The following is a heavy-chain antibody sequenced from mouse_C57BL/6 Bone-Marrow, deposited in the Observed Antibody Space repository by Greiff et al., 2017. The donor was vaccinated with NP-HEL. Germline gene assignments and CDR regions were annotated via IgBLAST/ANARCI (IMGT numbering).Heavy chain of an antibody. CDR2: IYPGSGSN. CDR1: GYTFTSYW. J-gene: IGHJ2*01. CDR3: ARKPPLLWYYFDY. V-gene: IGHV1-55*01. D-gene: IGHD2-1*01. Sequence: VQLQQPGAELVKPGASVKMSCKASGYTFTSYWITWVKQRPGQGLEWIGDIYPGSGSNNYNEKFKSKATLTVDTYYSTAYMQLISLTSEDSAVYYCARKPPLLWYYFDYWGQGTTLPFSS.